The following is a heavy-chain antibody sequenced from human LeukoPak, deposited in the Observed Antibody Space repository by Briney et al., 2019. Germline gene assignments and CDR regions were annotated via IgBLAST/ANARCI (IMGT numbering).Heavy chain of an antibody. CDR2: ISSSSSYI. CDR1: GFTFSRYS. CDR3: ARSVATIVNCMDV. Sequence: GGSLRPSCAASGFTFSRYSMNWVRQAPGKGLEWVSSISSSSSYIYYADSVKGRFTISRDNAKNSLYLQMNSLRAEDTAVYYCARSVATIVNCMDVWGQGTTVTVSS. V-gene: IGHV3-21*01. D-gene: IGHD5-12*01. J-gene: IGHJ6*02.